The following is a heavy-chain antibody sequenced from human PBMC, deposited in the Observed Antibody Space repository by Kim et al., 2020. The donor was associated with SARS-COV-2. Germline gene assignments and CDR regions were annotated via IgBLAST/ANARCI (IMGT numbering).Heavy chain of an antibody. CDR3: VRDWTRGPVVLDH. CDR1: GFTFSGHF. D-gene: IGHD2-21*01. J-gene: IGHJ4*02. CDR2: VNGRGNII. Sequence: GGSLRLSCAASGFTFSGHFMSWVRRAPGQGLEWVSYVNGRGNIIYYADSVKGRFTMSKDNARNLVFLDMDSLRVEDTAVYYCVRDWTRGPVVLDHWGQGVLVTVSS. V-gene: IGHV3-11*01.